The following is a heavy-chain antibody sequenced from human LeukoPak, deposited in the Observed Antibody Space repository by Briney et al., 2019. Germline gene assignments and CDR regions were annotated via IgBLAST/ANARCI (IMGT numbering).Heavy chain of an antibody. Sequence: SETLSLTCTVSGGSISSSSYYWGWIRQPPGKGLEWIGSTYYSGSTYYNPSLKSRVTISVDTSKNQFSLKLSSVTAADTAVYYCARVLPVPYPLDSWGQGTHVTVSS. J-gene: IGHJ4*02. CDR2: TYYSGST. CDR3: ARVLPVPYPLDS. V-gene: IGHV4-39*01. D-gene: IGHD3-10*02. CDR1: GGSISSSSYY.